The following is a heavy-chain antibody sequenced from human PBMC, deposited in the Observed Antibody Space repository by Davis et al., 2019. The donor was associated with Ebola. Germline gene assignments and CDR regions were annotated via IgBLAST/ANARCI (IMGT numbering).Heavy chain of an antibody. Sequence: HTGGSLRLSCADSVITFSSYAMTWVRQAPGKGLVWVSRINSDGSSTSYADSVKGRFTISRDNAKNTLYLQMNSLRAEDTAVYYCARGELLRAYGMDVWGKGTTVTVSS. V-gene: IGHV3-74*01. CDR3: ARGELLRAYGMDV. J-gene: IGHJ6*04. D-gene: IGHD1-26*01. CDR2: INSDGSST. CDR1: VITFSSYA.